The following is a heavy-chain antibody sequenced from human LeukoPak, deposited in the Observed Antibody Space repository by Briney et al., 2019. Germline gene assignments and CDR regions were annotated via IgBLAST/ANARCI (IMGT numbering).Heavy chain of an antibody. CDR1: GFTFSSYG. J-gene: IGHJ4*02. CDR3: ARDMRGSYPDY. Sequence: GGSLRLSCAASGFTFSSYGMHWVRQAPGKGLEWVAVISYDGSNKYYADSVKGRFTISRDNAKNSLYLQMNSLRAEDTAVYYCARDMRGSYPDYWGQGTLVTVSS. V-gene: IGHV3-30*03. D-gene: IGHD1-26*01. CDR2: ISYDGSNK.